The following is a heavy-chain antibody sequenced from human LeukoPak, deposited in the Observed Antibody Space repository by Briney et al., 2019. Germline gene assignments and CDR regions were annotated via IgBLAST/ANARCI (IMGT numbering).Heavy chain of an antibody. CDR2: IHYSGST. Sequence: SETLSLTCTVSGGSISNYYWNWIRQPPGKGLEWIGHIHYSGSTNYNSSLQSRVSISVHTPKNQFSLKLSSVTGADTAVYYCARWPDYYDSSGYSYWYFDLWGRGTLVTVSA. J-gene: IGHJ2*01. CDR3: ARWPDYYDSSGYSYWYFDL. CDR1: GGSISNYY. V-gene: IGHV4-59*01. D-gene: IGHD3-22*01.